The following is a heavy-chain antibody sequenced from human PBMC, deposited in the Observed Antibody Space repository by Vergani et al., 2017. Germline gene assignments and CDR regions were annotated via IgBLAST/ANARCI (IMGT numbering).Heavy chain of an antibody. CDR1: GFRFSDYG. D-gene: IGHD1-1*01. J-gene: IGHJ4*02. Sequence: HVQMVESGGGVVQPGRSLRLSCAVSGFRFSDYGMHWVRQAPGRGLEWVALISYDGDTTYYEDSVKGRFTISRDNSNNTLFLQMHSLRVEETALYYCAKFPLNITTPDRGDFWGQGSLVTVSS. V-gene: IGHV3-30*18. CDR3: AKFPLNITTPDRGDF. CDR2: ISYDGDTT.